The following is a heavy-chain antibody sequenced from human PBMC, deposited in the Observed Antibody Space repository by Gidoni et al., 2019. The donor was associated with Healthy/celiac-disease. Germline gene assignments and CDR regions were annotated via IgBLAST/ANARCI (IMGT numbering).Heavy chain of an antibody. V-gene: IGHV3-64*01. D-gene: IGHD3-10*01. Sequence: EFQLVESGGGCVQPGGSLRPSCAASGFTFSSYSMHWVRQAPGKGLEYVSAISSNGGSTYYANSVKGRFTISRDNSKNTLYLQMGSLRAEDMAVYYCARETSKPLWFGGVTHPYGMDVWGQGTTVTVSS. CDR2: ISSNGGST. CDR1: GFTFSSYS. J-gene: IGHJ6*02. CDR3: ARETSKPLWFGGVTHPYGMDV.